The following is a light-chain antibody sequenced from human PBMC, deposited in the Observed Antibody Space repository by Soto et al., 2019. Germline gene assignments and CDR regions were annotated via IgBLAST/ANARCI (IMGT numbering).Light chain of an antibody. Sequence: QSALTQPPSASGSPGQSVTISCTGTSSDVGSYNFVSWYQQHPGKAPKLMIYEVTKRPSGVPDRFSGSKSDNTASLTVSGLQAEEEADYYCSSYAGSNNFGVLFGGGTKLTVL. CDR2: EVT. CDR1: SSDVGSYNF. J-gene: IGLJ2*01. V-gene: IGLV2-8*01. CDR3: SSYAGSNNFGVL.